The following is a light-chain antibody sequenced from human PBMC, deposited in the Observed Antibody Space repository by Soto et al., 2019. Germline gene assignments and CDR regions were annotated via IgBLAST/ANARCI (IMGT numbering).Light chain of an antibody. CDR2: DVS. CDR3: SSYAGSNNVV. J-gene: IGLJ2*01. V-gene: IGLV2-8*01. Sequence: QSALTQPPSASGSPGQSVTISCTGTSSDVGGYDYVSWYQQHPDKAPKLMIYDVSKRPSGVPDRFSGSKSGNTASLTVSGLQAEDEGDYYCSSYAGSNNVVFGGGTKVTVL. CDR1: SSDVGGYDY.